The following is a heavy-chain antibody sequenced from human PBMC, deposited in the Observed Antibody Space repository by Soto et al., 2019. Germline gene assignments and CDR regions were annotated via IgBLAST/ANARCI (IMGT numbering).Heavy chain of an antibody. CDR1: DYTFSNFG. J-gene: IGHJ6*02. D-gene: IGHD2-8*01. CDR2: ISAYNGNT. Sequence: ASVKVSCKASDYTFSNFGMSWVRQAPGQGLEWMGWISAYNGNTNYPQKFQGRVTMTTDTSTSTAYMELRSLRSDDTAVYYCARDRGSCTNGVCYTDDYYGMDVWGQGTTVTVS. CDR3: ARDRGSCTNGVCYTDDYYGMDV. V-gene: IGHV1-18*01.